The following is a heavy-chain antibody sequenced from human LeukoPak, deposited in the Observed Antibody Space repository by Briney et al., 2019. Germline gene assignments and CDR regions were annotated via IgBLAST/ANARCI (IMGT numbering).Heavy chain of an antibody. J-gene: IGHJ2*01. D-gene: IGHD6-25*01. CDR1: GGSISNSTYY. CDR2: ISYSGGT. CDR3: ASGGAATDWWYFDL. Sequence: SETLSLTCTVSGGSISNSTYYCGWIRQPPGKGLEWVGYISYSGGTYYNPSLKSRVTISVDTSKNQFSLKLSSVTAADTAVYYYASGGAATDWWYFDLWGRGTLVTVSS. V-gene: IGHV4-31*03.